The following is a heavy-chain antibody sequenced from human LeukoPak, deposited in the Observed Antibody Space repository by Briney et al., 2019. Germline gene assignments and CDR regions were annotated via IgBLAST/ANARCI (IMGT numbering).Heavy chain of an antibody. D-gene: IGHD3-10*01. CDR1: GFTFSSYW. CDR2: IKQDGSEK. J-gene: IGHJ4*02. CDR3: ARTRNYYGSGSYSDY. Sequence: GGSLRLSCAASGFTFSSYWMSWVRQAPGEGLEWVANIKQDGSEKYYVDSVKGRVTISRDNAKDSLYLQMNSLRAKDTAVYYCARTRNYYGSGSYSDYWGQGTLVTVSS. V-gene: IGHV3-7*01.